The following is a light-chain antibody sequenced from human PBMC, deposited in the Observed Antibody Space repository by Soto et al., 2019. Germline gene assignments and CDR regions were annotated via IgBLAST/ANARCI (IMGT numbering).Light chain of an antibody. CDR3: CSYAGNSYV. V-gene: IGLV2-11*01. CDR1: SSDLGAYNS. Sequence: QSALTQPRSVSGSPGQSVTISCTGTSSDLGAYNSVSWHQQHPGRAPELMIYDVNKRPSGVADRFSGSKSGNTASLTISGLHAEEEADYYCCSYAGNSYVFGTGTKVTVL. J-gene: IGLJ1*01. CDR2: DVN.